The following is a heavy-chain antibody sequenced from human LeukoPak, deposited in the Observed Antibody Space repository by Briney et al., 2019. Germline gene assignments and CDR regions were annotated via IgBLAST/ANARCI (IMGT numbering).Heavy chain of an antibody. CDR3: ARSRRDGYHYVIVAPMDV. Sequence: PSETLSLTCAVYGGSFSGYYWSWIRQPPGKGLEWIGEINHSGSTNYNPSLKRRVTISVDTSKNQFSLKLSSVTAADTAVYYCARSRRDGYHYVIVAPMDVWGKGTTVTVSS. V-gene: IGHV4-34*01. J-gene: IGHJ6*03. CDR2: INHSGST. D-gene: IGHD5-24*01. CDR1: GGSFSGYY.